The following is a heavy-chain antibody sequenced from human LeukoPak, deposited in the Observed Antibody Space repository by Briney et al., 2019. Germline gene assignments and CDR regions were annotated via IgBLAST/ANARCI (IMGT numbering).Heavy chain of an antibody. Sequence: PSETLSLTCAVSRGSINEYYWCWIRQPPGRGLDWIGYMYYTGSTNYNPSLKSRVTMSVETSKTRFFLKLSSVTSADTDLFYCARVSIGYGIDVWGEGAAVTVS. CDR2: MYYTGST. CDR1: RGSINEYY. J-gene: IGHJ6*02. D-gene: IGHD3-3*02. V-gene: IGHV4-59*01. CDR3: ARVSIGYGIDV.